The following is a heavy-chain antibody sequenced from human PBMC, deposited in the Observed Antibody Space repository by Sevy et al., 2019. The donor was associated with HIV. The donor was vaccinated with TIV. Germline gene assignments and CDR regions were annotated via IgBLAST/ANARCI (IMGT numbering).Heavy chain of an antibody. J-gene: IGHJ4*02. CDR2: LSFGCGKI. CDR1: GFAFYAYS. V-gene: IGHV3-23*01. D-gene: IGHD2-8*01. Sequence: GGSLRLSCAASGFAFYAYSMSWIRQAPGKGLEWVATLSFGCGKINYADSVKGRFTISRDNSKNSFYLQMDNLRVEDTALYYWAREGCTRPHDYWGQGTRVTVSS. CDR3: AREGCTRPHDY.